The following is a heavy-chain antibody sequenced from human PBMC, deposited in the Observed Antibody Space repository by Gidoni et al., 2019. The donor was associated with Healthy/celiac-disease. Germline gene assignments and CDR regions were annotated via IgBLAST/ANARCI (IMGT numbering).Heavy chain of an antibody. CDR3: ARDPGITMVRGHFDY. D-gene: IGHD3-10*01. CDR1: GFTFSRYG. CDR2: IWYDGSNK. J-gene: IGHJ4*02. V-gene: IGHV3-33*01. Sequence: QVQLVESGGGVVQPGRSLRLSCAASGFTFSRYGMHWVRQAPGKGLEWVAVIWYDGSNKYYVDSVKGRFTISRDNSKNTLYLQMNSLRAEDTAVYYCARDPGITMVRGHFDYWGQGTLVTVSS.